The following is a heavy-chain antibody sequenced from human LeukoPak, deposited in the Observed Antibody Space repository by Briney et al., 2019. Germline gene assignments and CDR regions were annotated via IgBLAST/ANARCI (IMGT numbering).Heavy chain of an antibody. D-gene: IGHD3-22*01. J-gene: IGHJ5*02. Sequence: GYXYYTWSTNYNPSLKSRVTISVDTSKNQFSLKLSSVTAADTAVYYCARGALGYYYDSSGSLGPWGQGTLVTVSS. CDR3: ARGALGYYYDSSGSLGP. V-gene: IGHV4-59*09. CDR2: XYYTWST.